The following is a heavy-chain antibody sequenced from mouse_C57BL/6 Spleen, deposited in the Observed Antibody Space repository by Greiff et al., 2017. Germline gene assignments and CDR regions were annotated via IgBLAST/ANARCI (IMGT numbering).Heavy chain of an antibody. Sequence: VQLQQSVAELVRPGASVKLSCTASGFNIKNTYMHWVKQRPEQGLEWIGRIDPANGNTKYAPKFQGKATITADTSSNTAYLQLSSLTSEDTAIYYCARAGYYDSSLENYYAMDYWGQGTSVTVSS. CDR2: IDPANGNT. V-gene: IGHV14-3*01. CDR1: GFNIKNTY. D-gene: IGHD1-1*01. J-gene: IGHJ4*01. CDR3: ARAGYYDSSLENYYAMDY.